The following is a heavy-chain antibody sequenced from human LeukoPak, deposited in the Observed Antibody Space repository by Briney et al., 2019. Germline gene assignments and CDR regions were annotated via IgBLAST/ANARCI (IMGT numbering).Heavy chain of an antibody. J-gene: IGHJ4*02. D-gene: IGHD3-22*01. Sequence: PGGSLRLSCAASGFTFSSYSMNWVRQAPGKGLEWVSSISSSSSYIYYADSVKGRFTISRDNAKNSLYLQMNSLRAEDTAVYYCARDLPSITMIVVETYFDYWGQGTLVTVSS. CDR3: ARDLPSITMIVVETYFDY. V-gene: IGHV3-21*01. CDR1: GFTFSSYS. CDR2: ISSSSSYI.